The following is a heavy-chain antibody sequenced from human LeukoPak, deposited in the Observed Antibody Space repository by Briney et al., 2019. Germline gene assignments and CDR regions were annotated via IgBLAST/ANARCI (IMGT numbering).Heavy chain of an antibody. V-gene: IGHV3-23*01. Sequence: GGSLRLSCAASGFTFSNYAMSWVRQAPGKGLEWVSVISGSGGSTYYADSVKGRFTISRDNSKNTLFLQMNSLRAEDTAVYYCARGTSRSEMGTSTITVYYYGMDVWGPGTTVTVSS. CDR1: GFTFSNYA. D-gene: IGHD5-24*01. J-gene: IGHJ6*02. CDR3: ARGTSRSEMGTSTITVYYYGMDV. CDR2: ISGSGGST.